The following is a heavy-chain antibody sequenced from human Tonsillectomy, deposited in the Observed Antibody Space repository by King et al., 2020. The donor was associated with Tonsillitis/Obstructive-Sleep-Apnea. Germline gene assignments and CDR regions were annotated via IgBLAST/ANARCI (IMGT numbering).Heavy chain of an antibody. CDR2: ISRSGDTI. D-gene: IGHD6-13*01. J-gene: IGHJ6*03. CDR3: ARGEYGIPAVAMWYYNMDV. Sequence: QVQLVESGGGLVKPGGSLRLSCTASGFTFSDYYMTWIRQAPGKGLEWVSYISRSGDTIYYADSVKGRFTISRDNAKNSLYLQMNSLRAEDTAVYYCARGEYGIPAVAMWYYNMDVWGKGTTVTVSS. CDR1: GFTFSDYY. V-gene: IGHV3-11*01.